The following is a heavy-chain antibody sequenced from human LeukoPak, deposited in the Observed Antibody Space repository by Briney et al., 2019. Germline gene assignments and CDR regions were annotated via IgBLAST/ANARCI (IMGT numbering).Heavy chain of an antibody. CDR3: ARDAGYGYDRFDY. Sequence: PGGSLRLSCAASGFTFSSYSINWVRQAPGKGLEWVANIKEDGSEKNYVDSVKGRFTISGDNAKNSLYLQMNSLRAEDTAVYYCARDAGYGYDRFDYWGQGTQVTVSS. J-gene: IGHJ4*02. D-gene: IGHD5-18*01. CDR2: IKEDGSEK. V-gene: IGHV3-7*01. CDR1: GFTFSSYS.